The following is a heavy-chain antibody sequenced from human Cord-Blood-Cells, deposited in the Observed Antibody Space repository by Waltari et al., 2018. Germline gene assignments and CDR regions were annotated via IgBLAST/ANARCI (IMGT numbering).Heavy chain of an antibody. D-gene: IGHD1-26*01. J-gene: IGHJ4*02. Sequence: QLQLQESGPGLVKPSETLSLTCTVSGRSISSSSYDWGWIRQPPGKGLEWIGSLYYRGSTYYNPSLKSRVPISVDTSKNQFSLKLSSVTAADTAVYYCARHTPDLVGATDYSFDYWGQGTLVTVSS. V-gene: IGHV4-39*07. CDR3: ARHTPDLVGATDYSFDY. CDR1: GRSISSSSYD. CDR2: LYYRGST.